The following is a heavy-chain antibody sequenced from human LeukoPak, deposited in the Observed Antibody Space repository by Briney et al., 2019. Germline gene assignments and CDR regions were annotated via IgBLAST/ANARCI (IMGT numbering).Heavy chain of an antibody. Sequence: ASVKVSCKASGYTFTSYYMHWVRQAPGQGLEWMGIINPSGGSTSYAQKFQGRVTMTRDTSTSTVYMELSSLRSEDTAVYYCARDHPYYYDSSGVFDYWGQGTLVTVSS. J-gene: IGHJ4*02. V-gene: IGHV1-46*01. CDR1: GYTFTSYY. CDR3: ARDHPYYYDSSGVFDY. CDR2: INPSGGST. D-gene: IGHD3-22*01.